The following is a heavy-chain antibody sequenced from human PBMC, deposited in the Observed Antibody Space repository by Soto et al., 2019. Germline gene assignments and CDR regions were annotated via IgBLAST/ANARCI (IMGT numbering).Heavy chain of an antibody. J-gene: IGHJ5*02. CDR2: ISSNGGST. CDR3: ARGGTMMIDWFDP. Sequence: GGSLRLSCAASGFTFSSYAMHWVRQAPGKGLEYVSAISSNGGSTYYANSVKGRFTISRDNSKNTLYLQMGSLRAEDMAVYYCARGGTMMIDWFDPWGQGTLVNVS. CDR1: GFTFSSYA. D-gene: IGHD3-22*01. V-gene: IGHV3-64*01.